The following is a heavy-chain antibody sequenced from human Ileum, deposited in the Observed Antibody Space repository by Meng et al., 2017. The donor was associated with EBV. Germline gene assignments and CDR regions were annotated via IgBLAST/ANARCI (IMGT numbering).Heavy chain of an antibody. V-gene: IGHV1-46*03. D-gene: IGHD6-13*01. CDR2: INPSGGTT. J-gene: IGHJ4*02. CDR1: GYTFTSFY. Sequence: QVHLVQSRSEVXXXXXSVKVSXKAYGYTFTSFYLNWVRQAPGQGLEWMGIINPSGGTTSDAQKFQGRVTMTRDTSTSTVYMELSSLRPEDTAVYYCARGHFRGSSWFDYWGQGTLVTVSS. CDR3: ARGHFRGSSWFDY.